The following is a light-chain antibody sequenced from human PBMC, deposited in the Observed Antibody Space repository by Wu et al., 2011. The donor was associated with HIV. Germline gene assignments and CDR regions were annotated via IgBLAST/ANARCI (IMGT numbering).Light chain of an antibody. Sequence: EIVLTQSPATLSLSPGERATLSCRASQSVSSFLAWYQQKPGQAPRLLIYDASNRATGVPARFSGSGSGTDFTLTISSLEPEDFAVYYCQHRNSWPLTFGQGTRLEIK. J-gene: IGKJ5*01. V-gene: IGKV3-11*01. CDR3: QHRNSWPLT. CDR1: QSVSSF. CDR2: DAS.